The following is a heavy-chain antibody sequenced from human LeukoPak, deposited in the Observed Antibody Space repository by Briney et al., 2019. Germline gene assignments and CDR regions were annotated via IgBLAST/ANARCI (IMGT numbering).Heavy chain of an antibody. V-gene: IGHV4-34*01. CDR1: GGSFSGYY. Sequence: SETLSLTCAVYGGSFSGYYWSWIRQPPGKGLEWIGEINHSGSTNYNPSLKSRVTISVDTSKNQFSLKLSSVTAADTAVYYCARRNGRYSSSWSPRRAFDIWGQGTMVTVS. D-gene: IGHD6-13*01. CDR2: INHSGST. CDR3: ARRNGRYSSSWSPRRAFDI. J-gene: IGHJ3*02.